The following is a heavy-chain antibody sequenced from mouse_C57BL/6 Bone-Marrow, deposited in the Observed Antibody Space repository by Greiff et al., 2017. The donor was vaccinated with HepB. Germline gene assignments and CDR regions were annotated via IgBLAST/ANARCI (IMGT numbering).Heavy chain of an antibody. CDR3: ARETHYYGSRGWYFDV. Sequence: EVKLQESGPELVKPGASVKISCKASGYSFTDYNMNWVKQSNGKSLEWIGVINPNYGTTSYNQKFKGKATLTVDQSSSTAYMQLNSLTSEDSAVYYCARETHYYGSRGWYFDVWGTGTTVTVSS. J-gene: IGHJ1*03. CDR2: INPNYGTT. CDR1: GYSFTDYN. D-gene: IGHD1-1*01. V-gene: IGHV1-39*01.